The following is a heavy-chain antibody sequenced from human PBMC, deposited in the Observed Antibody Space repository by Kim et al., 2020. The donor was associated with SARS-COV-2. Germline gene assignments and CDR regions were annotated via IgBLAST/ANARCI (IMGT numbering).Heavy chain of an antibody. Sequence: GGSLRLSCVATGFTLTIYGMHWVRQAPGKGLEWVSFTSYDGNDKEYADSVKGRFTVSRDNSKNTVYLQLNNLRAEDTAVYYCARDLYVSGSPLDYWGQGTLVTVSS. D-gene: IGHD3-10*01. V-gene: IGHV3-33*05. J-gene: IGHJ4*02. CDR1: GFTLTIYG. CDR2: TSYDGNDK. CDR3: ARDLYVSGSPLDY.